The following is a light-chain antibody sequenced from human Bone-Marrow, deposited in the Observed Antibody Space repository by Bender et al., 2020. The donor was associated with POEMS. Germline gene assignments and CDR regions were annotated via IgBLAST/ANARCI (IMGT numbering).Light chain of an antibody. CDR2: DVS. CDR1: RSDVGGYNL. Sequence: QSALTQPASVSGSPGQSITISCTGTRSDVGGYNLVSWYQQYPGKAPKPIIYDVSKRPSGVSDRFSGSVSGNTASLTISGLQAEDEADYYYSSYTSSATVVFGTGTKVTVL. J-gene: IGLJ1*01. CDR3: SSYTSSATVV. V-gene: IGLV2-14*02.